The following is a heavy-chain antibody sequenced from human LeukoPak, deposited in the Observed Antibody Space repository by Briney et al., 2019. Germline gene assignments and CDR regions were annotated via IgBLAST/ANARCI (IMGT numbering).Heavy chain of an antibody. J-gene: IGHJ5*02. CDR1: GGSISSGSYY. Sequence: PSETLSLTCTVSGGSISSGSYYWSWIRQPAGKGLEWIGRIYTSGSTNYNPSLKSRVTISVDTSKNQFSLKLSSVTAADTAVCYCARDSVVVAATNRFDPWGQGTLVTVSS. CDR2: IYTSGST. D-gene: IGHD2-15*01. CDR3: ARDSVVVAATNRFDP. V-gene: IGHV4-61*02.